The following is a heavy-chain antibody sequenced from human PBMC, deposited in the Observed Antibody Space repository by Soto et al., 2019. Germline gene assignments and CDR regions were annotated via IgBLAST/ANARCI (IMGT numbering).Heavy chain of an antibody. D-gene: IGHD3-9*01. CDR1: GGSISSGRFY. V-gene: IGHV4-31*03. Sequence: QVQLQESCPGLVKPSQTLTLTCTVSGGSISSGRFYWSWIRQHPGNGLEWIGHISDSGSSYYNPSLESRVTISVDTSENQFSLKSSAVTAADTAVYFCARTTFCDNFTGYYSLFDFWGQGTKVTVSS. CDR2: ISDSGSS. CDR3: ARTTFCDNFTGYYSLFDF. J-gene: IGHJ4*02.